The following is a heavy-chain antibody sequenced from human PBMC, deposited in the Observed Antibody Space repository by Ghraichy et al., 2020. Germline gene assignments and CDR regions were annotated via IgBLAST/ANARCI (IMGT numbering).Heavy chain of an antibody. CDR1: GFTFSSYG. CDR3: ARDPGSFKSPGIAAAGRGYYYYYGMDV. V-gene: IGHV3-33*01. J-gene: IGHJ6*02. Sequence: GGSLRLSCAASGFTFSSYGMHWVRQAPGKGLEWVAVIWYDGSNKYYADSVKGRFTISRDNSKNTLYLQMNSLRAEDTAVYYCARDPGSFKSPGIAAAGRGYYYYYGMDVWGQGTTVTVSS. D-gene: IGHD6-13*01. CDR2: IWYDGSNK.